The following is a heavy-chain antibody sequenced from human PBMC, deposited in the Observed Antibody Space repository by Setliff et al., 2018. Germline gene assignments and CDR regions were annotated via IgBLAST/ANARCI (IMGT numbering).Heavy chain of an antibody. CDR2: IIPIFGTA. D-gene: IGHD2-21*01. Sequence: GASVKVSCKVSGYTLTELSMHWVRQAPGKGLEWMGGIIPIFGTANYAQKFQGRVTITADKSTSTAYMELSSLRSEDTAVYYCAREGLIADTTYYYYYYMDVWGKGTTVTVSS. V-gene: IGHV1-69*06. CDR1: GYTLTELS. CDR3: AREGLIADTTYYYYYYMDV. J-gene: IGHJ6*03.